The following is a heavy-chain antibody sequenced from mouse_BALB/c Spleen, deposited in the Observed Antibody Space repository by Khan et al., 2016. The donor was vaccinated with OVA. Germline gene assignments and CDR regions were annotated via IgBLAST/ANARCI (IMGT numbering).Heavy chain of an antibody. D-gene: IGHD2-14*01. CDR1: GYTFTSYT. CDR3: VRDGAYHRNDGWFAY. Sequence: QVQLKESGAELARPGASVKMSCKASGYTFTSYTIHWIKLRPGQGLEWIGYINPSNGYTNYNQKFKDKATLTADKSSTTAYMELSSLTSDDSALXNAVRDGAYHRNDGWFAYWGQGTLVTVSA. CDR2: INPSNGYT. J-gene: IGHJ3*01. V-gene: IGHV1-4*01.